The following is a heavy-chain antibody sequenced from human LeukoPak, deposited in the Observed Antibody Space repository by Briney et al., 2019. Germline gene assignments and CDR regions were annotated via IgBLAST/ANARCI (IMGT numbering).Heavy chain of an antibody. D-gene: IGHD4-17*01. V-gene: IGHV4-39*01. J-gene: IGHJ4*02. CDR3: ARTIGDYVPYFDY. CDR2: IYYRGTT. Sequence: SETLSLTCTVSGGSISSYYWSWIRQPPGKGLEWIGSIYYRGTTYYSPPLKSRVTISVDTSKNQFSLRLSSVTAADTAVYYCARTIGDYVPYFDYWGQGTLVTVSS. CDR1: GGSISSYY.